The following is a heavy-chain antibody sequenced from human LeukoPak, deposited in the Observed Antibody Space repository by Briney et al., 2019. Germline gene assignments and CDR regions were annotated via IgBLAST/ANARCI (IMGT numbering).Heavy chain of an antibody. V-gene: IGHV5-51*01. Sequence: GESLKISCKGSGYSFSRNWIGWVRQMPGKGLEWMGIIYPGDSDTRYSPSFQGQVTISADQSLSPAYLQWDSLKASDHAMYYCARWGGYCSSISCYTDYWGQGTLVTVSS. CDR2: IYPGDSDT. CDR1: GYSFSRNW. CDR3: ARWGGYCSSISCYTDY. J-gene: IGHJ4*02. D-gene: IGHD2-2*02.